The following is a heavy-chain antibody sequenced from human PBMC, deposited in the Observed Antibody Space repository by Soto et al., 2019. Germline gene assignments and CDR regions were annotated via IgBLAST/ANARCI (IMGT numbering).Heavy chain of an antibody. CDR2: IIPIFGTA. D-gene: IGHD3-16*01. Sequence: ASVKVSCKASGGTFSSYAISWVRQAPGQGLEWMGGIIPIFGTANYAQKFQGRVTITADEATSTAYMELSSLRSDDTAVYYCARDWGEPPAADRYYYAMDVWGQGTTVTV. CDR1: GGTFSSYA. CDR3: ARDWGEPPAADRYYYAMDV. V-gene: IGHV1-69*13. J-gene: IGHJ6*02.